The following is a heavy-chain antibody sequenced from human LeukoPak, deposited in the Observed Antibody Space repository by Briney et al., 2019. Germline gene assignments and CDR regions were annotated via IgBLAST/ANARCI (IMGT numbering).Heavy chain of an antibody. D-gene: IGHD3-10*01. CDR2: ISSSSSYI. J-gene: IGHJ5*02. Sequence: GGSLRLSCAASGFTFSSYGMSWVRQAPGKGLEWVSSISSSSSYIYYADSVKGRFTISRDNAKNSLYLQMNSLRAEDTAVYYCARGGGSGRKRFDPWGQGTLVTVSS. CDR3: ARGGGSGRKRFDP. CDR1: GFTFSSYG. V-gene: IGHV3-21*01.